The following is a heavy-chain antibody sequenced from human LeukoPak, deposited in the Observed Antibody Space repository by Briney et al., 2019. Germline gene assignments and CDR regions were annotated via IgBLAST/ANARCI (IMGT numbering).Heavy chain of an antibody. V-gene: IGHV4-38-2*02. CDR3: TKSNGYGLVDI. Sequence: SETLSLTCTVSGYSISSGYYWGWIRQPPGKGLEWIGSIYHSGSTYYNPSLKSRVTISVDTSKNQFSLKLNSVTAADTAVYYCTKSNGYGLVDIWGQGTMVTVSS. J-gene: IGHJ3*02. CDR2: IYHSGST. CDR1: GYSISSGYY. D-gene: IGHD3-10*01.